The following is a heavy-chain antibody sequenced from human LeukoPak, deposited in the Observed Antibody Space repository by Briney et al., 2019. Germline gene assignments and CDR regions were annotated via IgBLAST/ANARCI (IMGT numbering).Heavy chain of an antibody. D-gene: IGHD6-13*01. CDR2: ISWNSGSI. J-gene: IGHJ5*02. CDR1: GFTFDDYA. V-gene: IGHV3-9*01. Sequence: PGRSLRLSCAASGFTFDDYAMHWVRQAPGKGLEWVSGISWNSGSIGYADSVKGRFTISRDNAKNSLYLQMNSLRAEGTALYYCAKGGAGSWFDPWGQGTLVTVSS. CDR3: AKGGAGSWFDP.